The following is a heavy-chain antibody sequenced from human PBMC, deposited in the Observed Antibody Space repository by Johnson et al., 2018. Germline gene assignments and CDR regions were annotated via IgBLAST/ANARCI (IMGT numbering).Heavy chain of an antibody. Sequence: QWVRQGPGKGLVWVSRISPDGSSASYPDSVKGRFTISRDDSKSTLYLQMNSLRVEDTAVYYCAKGIRYGDYGPGYYGLDVWGQGTTVTVSS. V-gene: IGHV3-74*01. J-gene: IGHJ6*02. D-gene: IGHD4-17*01. CDR2: ISPDGSSA. CDR3: AKGIRYGDYGPGYYGLDV.